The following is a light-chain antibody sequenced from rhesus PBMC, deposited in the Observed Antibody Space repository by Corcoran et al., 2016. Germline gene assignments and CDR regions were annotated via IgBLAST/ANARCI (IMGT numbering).Light chain of an antibody. V-gene: IGKV1-25*01. CDR3: QHYYNTPYS. CDR2: EAS. Sequence: DIQMTQSPSSLSASVGDRVTITCRASQVITNDLAWYQQKPGETPKLLIYEASRLQSGIPSRFSGSGSGTDFTLTISSLQSEDFATYYCQHYYNTPYSFGQGTKVEIK. CDR1: QVITND. J-gene: IGKJ2*01.